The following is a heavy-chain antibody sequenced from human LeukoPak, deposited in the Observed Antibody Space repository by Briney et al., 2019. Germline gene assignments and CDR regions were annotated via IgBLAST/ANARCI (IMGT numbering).Heavy chain of an antibody. CDR2: ISSDADAI. J-gene: IGHJ4*02. Sequence: GGSLRLSCAASGFILSSYNMNWVRQGPGKGLEWVSFISSDADAIYYADSVKGRFTISRDSAKNSLYLQMNSLRAEDTAVYYCARVSTVTPRFWGQGTLVTVSS. CDR3: ARVSTVTPRF. CDR1: GFILSSYN. V-gene: IGHV3-48*01. D-gene: IGHD4-17*01.